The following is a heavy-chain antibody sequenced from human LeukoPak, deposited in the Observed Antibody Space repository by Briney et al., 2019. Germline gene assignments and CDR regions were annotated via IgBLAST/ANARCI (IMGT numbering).Heavy chain of an antibody. CDR3: ARHTIPGGLQYYFDY. Sequence: ASVKVSCKASGGTFSSYAISWVRQPPGQGLEWMGGIIPIFGTANYAQKFQGRVMITADKSTSTAYMQLSSLRSEDTAVYYCARHTIPGGLQYYFDYWGQGTLVTVSS. J-gene: IGHJ4*02. D-gene: IGHD3-10*01. V-gene: IGHV1-69*06. CDR2: IIPIFGTA. CDR1: GGTFSSYA.